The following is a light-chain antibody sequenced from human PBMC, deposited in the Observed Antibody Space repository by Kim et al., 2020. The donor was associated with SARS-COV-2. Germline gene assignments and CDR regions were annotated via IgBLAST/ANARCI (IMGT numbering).Light chain of an antibody. CDR3: QQYNNWPRT. Sequence: EIVMTQSPATLSVSPGERATLSCRASQSVRSNLAWYQQKPGQAPRVLIYDASTRATGIPARFSGSGSGTEFTLTISSLQSEDFAVYYCQQYNNWPRTFGLGTKVDIK. V-gene: IGKV3-15*01. J-gene: IGKJ1*01. CDR2: DAS. CDR1: QSVRSN.